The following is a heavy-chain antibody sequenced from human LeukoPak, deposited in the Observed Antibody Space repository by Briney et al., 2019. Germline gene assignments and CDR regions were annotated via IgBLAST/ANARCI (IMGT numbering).Heavy chain of an antibody. V-gene: IGHV3-30*03. Sequence: GGSLRLSCAASGFFFSSSGLHWFRQPPGKGLEWVAIISYDGSNRYYADSVKGRFAISRDNSKNTLYLQMNSLRAEDTAVFFFEQETAYEILSDYYLSGMDVWGQGTTVTVSS. CDR3: EQETAYEILSDYYLSGMDV. J-gene: IGHJ6*02. D-gene: IGHD3-9*01. CDR2: ISYDGSNR. CDR1: GFFFSSSG.